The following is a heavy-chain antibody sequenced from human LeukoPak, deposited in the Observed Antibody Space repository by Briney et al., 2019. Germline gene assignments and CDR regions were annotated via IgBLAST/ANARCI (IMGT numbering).Heavy chain of an antibody. D-gene: IGHD6-19*01. CDR2: INHSGST. CDR1: GGSFSGYY. Sequence: PSETLSLTCAVYGGSFSGYYWSWIRQPPGKGLEWIGEINHSGSTSYNPSLKSRLSISVDTSKNQFSLRLTSVTAADTAVYYCVRDSPYSSGWYRFFDLWGRGTLVTVTS. V-gene: IGHV4-34*01. CDR3: VRDSPYSSGWYRFFDL. J-gene: IGHJ2*01.